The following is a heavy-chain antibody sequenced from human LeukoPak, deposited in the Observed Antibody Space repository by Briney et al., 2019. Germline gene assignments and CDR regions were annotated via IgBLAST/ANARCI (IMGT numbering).Heavy chain of an antibody. V-gene: IGHV4-4*07. CDR2: IYTSGST. CDR1: GGSISSYY. CDR3: ARDTGYFGSGGFDQ. Sequence: PSETLSLTCTVSGGSISSYYWSWIRQPAGKGLEWIGRIYTSGSTNYNPSLKSRVTMSVDTPKNQFSLKLTSVTAADTAVYYCARDTGYFGSGGFDQWGQGTLVTVSS. J-gene: IGHJ4*02. D-gene: IGHD3-10*01.